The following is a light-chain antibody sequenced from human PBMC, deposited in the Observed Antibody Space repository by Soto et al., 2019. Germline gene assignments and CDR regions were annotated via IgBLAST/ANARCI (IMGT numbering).Light chain of an antibody. CDR1: SSDVGGYNY. J-gene: IGLJ2*01. V-gene: IGLV2-14*01. Sequence: QSVLTQPASVSGSPGQSITISCTGTSSDVGGYNYVSWYQQHPGKAPKLMIYDVSNRPSGVSNRFSGSKSGNTVSLTISGLQAEDEADYYCSSYTSSSTVVFGGGTQLTVL. CDR3: SSYTSSSTVV. CDR2: DVS.